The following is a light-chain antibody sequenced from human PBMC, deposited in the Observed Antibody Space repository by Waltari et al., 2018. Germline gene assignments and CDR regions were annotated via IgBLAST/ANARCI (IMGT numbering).Light chain of an antibody. Sequence: SYVLTQPPSVSVSPGQTASIDCSGDKLGNQFVAWYQLKPGQSPVLVVYEDDKRPSVIPGRFSGSNSGNTATLTISGAQSMDEGDYFCQGRDGSTAVVFGGGTKLTVL. CDR2: EDD. CDR1: KLGNQF. CDR3: QGRDGSTAVV. V-gene: IGLV3-1*01. J-gene: IGLJ2*01.